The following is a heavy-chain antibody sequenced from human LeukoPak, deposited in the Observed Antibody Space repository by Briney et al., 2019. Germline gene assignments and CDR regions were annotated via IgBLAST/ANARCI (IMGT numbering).Heavy chain of an antibody. V-gene: IGHV3-23*01. CDR1: GFTFSGYA. D-gene: IGHD4-23*01. CDR3: AGGITPYCYGMDV. Sequence: GGSLRLSCAASGFTFSGYAMSWVRQAPGKGLEWVSAISGSGGSTYYADSVKGRFTISRDNSKNTLYLQMNSLRAEDTAVYYCAGGITPYCYGMDVWGQGTTVTVSS. J-gene: IGHJ6*02. CDR2: ISGSGGST.